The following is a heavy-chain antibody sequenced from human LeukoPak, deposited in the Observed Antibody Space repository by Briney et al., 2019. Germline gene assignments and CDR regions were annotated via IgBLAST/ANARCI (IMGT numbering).Heavy chain of an antibody. V-gene: IGHV3-23*01. D-gene: IGHD3-22*01. CDR2: ISGSGGST. CDR3: AKGATMIVAVKDAFDI. CDR1: GFTFSSYA. J-gene: IGHJ3*02. Sequence: GGSLRLSCAASGFTFSSYAMSWVRQAPGKGLEWVSAISGSGGSTYYADSVKGRFTISRDNSKNTLYLQMNSLRAEDTAVYYCAKGATMIVAVKDAFDIWGQGTMVTVSS.